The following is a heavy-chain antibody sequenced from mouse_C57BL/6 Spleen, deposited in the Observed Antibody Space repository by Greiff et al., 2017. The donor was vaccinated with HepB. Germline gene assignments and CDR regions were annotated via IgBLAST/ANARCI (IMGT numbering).Heavy chain of an antibody. Sequence: QVQLQQSGAELVRPGASVKLSCKASGYTFTDYYINWVKQRPGQGLEWIARIYPGSGNTYYNEKFKGKATLTAEKSSSTAYMQLSSLTSEDSAVYFCARGAYYSNYWYFDVWGTGTTVTVSS. J-gene: IGHJ1*03. CDR3: ARGAYYSNYWYFDV. D-gene: IGHD2-5*01. CDR1: GYTFTDYY. V-gene: IGHV1-76*01. CDR2: IYPGSGNT.